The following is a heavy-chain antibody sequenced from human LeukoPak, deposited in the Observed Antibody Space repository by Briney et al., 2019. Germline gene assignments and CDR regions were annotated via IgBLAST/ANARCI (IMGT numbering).Heavy chain of an antibody. Sequence: GGSLRLSCSASGFTFSDYYMSWIRQAPGKGLEWVSYISSSGSTIYYADSVKGRFTISRDNAKNSLYLQMNSLRAEDTAVYYCARRGVLWFGELFYSGMDVWGQGTTVTVPS. CDR3: ARRGVLWFGELFYSGMDV. V-gene: IGHV3-11*01. CDR1: GFTFSDYY. J-gene: IGHJ6*02. D-gene: IGHD3-10*01. CDR2: ISSSGSTI.